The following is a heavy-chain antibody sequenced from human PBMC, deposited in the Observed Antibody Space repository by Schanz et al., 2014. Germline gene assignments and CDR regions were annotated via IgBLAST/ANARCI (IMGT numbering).Heavy chain of an antibody. CDR1: GFTFSTYA. J-gene: IGHJ3*02. CDR2: VSGSGGST. V-gene: IGHV3-23*01. CDR3: ARGPSTGAFDI. Sequence: EVHLLESGGTLVRPGGSLRLSCAASGFTFSTYAMAWVRQAPGKGLEWVSAVSGSGGSTYYADSVKGRFTISRDNSRSTMYLQMSSLRSEDTAVYFCARGPSTGAFDIWGQGTMVTVSS.